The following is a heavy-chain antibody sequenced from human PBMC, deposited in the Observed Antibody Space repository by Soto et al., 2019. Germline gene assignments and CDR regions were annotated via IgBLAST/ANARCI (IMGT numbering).Heavy chain of an antibody. V-gene: IGHV1-18*04. J-gene: IGHJ4*02. D-gene: IGHD5-12*01. CDR1: GYNFTSYG. Sequence: ASVKIFCKAPGYNFTSYGVTWVRQAPGQGLEWMGWISAYNGDTNYAQKLQGTVTMTTDTSTSTAYMELRSLRSDDTAVYYCARGSWLRGDYFDYWGQGTLVTAPQ. CDR3: ARGSWLRGDYFDY. CDR2: ISAYNGDT.